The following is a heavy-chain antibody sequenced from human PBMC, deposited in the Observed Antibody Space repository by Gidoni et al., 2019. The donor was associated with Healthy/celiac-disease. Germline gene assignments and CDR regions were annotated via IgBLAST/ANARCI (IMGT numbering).Heavy chain of an antibody. J-gene: IGHJ4*02. Sequence: QVQLVESGGGVVQPGRSLRLYCAASGFTFCSYGMHWVRQAPGKGLEWVAVISYDGRNKYYADSVKGRFTISRDNSKNTLYLQMNSLRAEDTAVYYCAKAGHSSGWGTFDYWGQGTLVTVSS. V-gene: IGHV3-30*18. CDR2: ISYDGRNK. CDR1: GFTFCSYG. CDR3: AKAGHSSGWGTFDY. D-gene: IGHD6-19*01.